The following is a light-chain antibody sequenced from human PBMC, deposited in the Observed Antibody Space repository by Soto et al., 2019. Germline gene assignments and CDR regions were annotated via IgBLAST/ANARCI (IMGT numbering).Light chain of an antibody. CDR2: DAY. V-gene: IGKV3-11*01. J-gene: IGKJ4*01. CDR1: QRLSRS. Sequence: EIVLTQSPATLSLSPGERATLSCRASQRLSRSLAWYQQKPGQAPRLLIYDAYNRATGIPARFSGSGSGTDFTLTISSLVPEDFALYYCQHRANWPLTFGGGTKVEIK. CDR3: QHRANWPLT.